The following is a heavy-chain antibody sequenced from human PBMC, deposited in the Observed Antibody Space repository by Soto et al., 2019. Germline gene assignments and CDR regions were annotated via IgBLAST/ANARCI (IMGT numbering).Heavy chain of an antibody. J-gene: IGHJ4*02. Sequence: QVQLQESGPGLVKPSRTLSLTCTVSGGSVSSGDYYWGWIRQPPGKGLDWIGYISYSGSSYYNPSLKSRVIISGDTSKNQFSLKLSSVTAADTAVYYCARADDYGTRFDYWGRGTLVTVSS. CDR2: ISYSGSS. V-gene: IGHV4-30-4*01. CDR1: GGSVSSGDYY. D-gene: IGHD3-10*01. CDR3: ARADDYGTRFDY.